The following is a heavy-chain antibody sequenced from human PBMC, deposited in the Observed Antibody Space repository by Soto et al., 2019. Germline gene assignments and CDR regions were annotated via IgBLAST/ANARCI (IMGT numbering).Heavy chain of an antibody. Sequence: SVKVSCKASGFAFSSYAISWVRQAPGQGLAWMGVIIPIFGTANYAQKFQGRVTITADESTSTAYMELSSLRCEDTAVYYCAREGTLREAGYGMDVWGQGTTVTVSS. CDR3: AREGTLREAGYGMDV. V-gene: IGHV1-69*13. CDR1: GFAFSSYA. D-gene: IGHD1-1*01. J-gene: IGHJ6*02. CDR2: IIPIFGTA.